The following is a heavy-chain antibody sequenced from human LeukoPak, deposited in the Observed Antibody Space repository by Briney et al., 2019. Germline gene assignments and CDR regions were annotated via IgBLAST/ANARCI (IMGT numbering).Heavy chain of an antibody. J-gene: IGHJ6*02. D-gene: IGHD4-4*01. Sequence: SETLSLTCTVSGGSISSYYWSWIRQPPGKGLEWIGYIYYSGSTNYNPSFKSRVTISVDTSKNQFSLKLSSVTAADTAVYYCARVASYSNYSSYYGMDVWGQGTTVTVSS. CDR1: GGSISSYY. CDR3: ARVASYSNYSSYYGMDV. CDR2: IYYSGST. V-gene: IGHV4-59*01.